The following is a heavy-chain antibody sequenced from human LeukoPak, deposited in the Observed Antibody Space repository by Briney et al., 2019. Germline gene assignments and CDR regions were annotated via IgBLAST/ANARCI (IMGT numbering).Heavy chain of an antibody. CDR2: MNPNSGNT. V-gene: IGHV1-8*01. Sequence: ASVKVSFKSSVYTFTSYDNNWVRQATGQGLEWMGWMNPNSGNTGYAQKFQGRVTMTRNTSISTAYMELSSLRSEDTAVYYCARDSYSLYYVFWSGYYHWFDPWGQGTLVTVSS. CDR1: VYTFTSYD. J-gene: IGHJ5*02. D-gene: IGHD3-3*01. CDR3: ARDSYSLYYVFWSGYYHWFDP.